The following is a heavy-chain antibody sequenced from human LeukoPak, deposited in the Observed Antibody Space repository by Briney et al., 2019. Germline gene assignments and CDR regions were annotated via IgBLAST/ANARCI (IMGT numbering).Heavy chain of an antibody. V-gene: IGHV3-23*01. CDR1: GFTFNNYG. D-gene: IGHD3-3*01. Sequence: GGSLRLFCAASGFTFNNYGVNWVRQAPGKGLEWVSGISGNGDTRYYADSVKGRFTISRDNSKNTLFMQMNSLTAEDTAMYYCAEDLEYYNSFACDIWGQGTMVTISS. CDR2: ISGNGDTR. J-gene: IGHJ3*02. CDR3: AEDLEYYNSFACDI.